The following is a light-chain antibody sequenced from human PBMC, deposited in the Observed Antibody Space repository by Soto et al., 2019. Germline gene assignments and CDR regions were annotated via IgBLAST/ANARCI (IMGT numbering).Light chain of an antibody. J-gene: IGKJ4*01. CDR3: QQYNNWPPLT. Sequence: EIVMTQSPATLSVSPGERATLSCRASQSVSSNLAWYQQKPGQAPRLLIYGASTRATGIPARFSGSGSGTADTLTISSLQSEDFAVYYCQQYNNWPPLTFGGGTKVEIK. V-gene: IGKV3-15*01. CDR2: GAS. CDR1: QSVSSN.